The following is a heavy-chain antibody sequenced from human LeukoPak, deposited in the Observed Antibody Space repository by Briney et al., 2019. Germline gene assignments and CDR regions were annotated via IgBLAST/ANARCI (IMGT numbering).Heavy chain of an antibody. J-gene: IGHJ3*02. V-gene: IGHV3-9*01. CDR1: GITFHDYA. D-gene: IGHD3-10*01. CDR3: ARDTLPVTMVRGVPYPRYAFDI. CDR2: ISWNSGSI. Sequence: QSGGSLRLSCAASGITFHDYAMHWVRQAPGKGLEWVSGISWNSGSIGYADSVKGRFTISRDNAKNSLYLQMNSLRAEDTAVYYCARDTLPVTMVRGVPYPRYAFDIWGQGPMVTVSS.